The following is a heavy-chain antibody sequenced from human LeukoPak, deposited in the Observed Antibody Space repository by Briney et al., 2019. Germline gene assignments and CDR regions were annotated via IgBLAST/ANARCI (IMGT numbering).Heavy chain of an antibody. D-gene: IGHD3-3*01. CDR1: GFTFSSYA. CDR2: ISGSGGST. Sequence: GGSLRLSCAASGFTFSSYAMSWVRQAPGKGLEWVSAISGSGGSTYYADSVKGRFTISRDNSKNTLYLQMNSLRAEDTAVYYCAKVDPPTIFGVVIMRAPHFDYWGQGTLVTVSS. J-gene: IGHJ4*02. CDR3: AKVDPPTIFGVVIMRAPHFDY. V-gene: IGHV3-23*01.